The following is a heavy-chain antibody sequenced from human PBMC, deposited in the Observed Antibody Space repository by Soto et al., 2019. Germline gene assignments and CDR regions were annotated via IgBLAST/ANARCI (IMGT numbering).Heavy chain of an antibody. V-gene: IGHV4-4*02. D-gene: IGHD6-19*01. CDR3: ARGNSYSSGWSLVYYYGMDV. CDR2: IYHSGST. J-gene: IGHJ6*02. Sequence: QVQLQESGPGLVKPSGTLSLTCAVSGGSISSSNWWSWVRQPPGKGLEWIGEIYHSGSTNYNPSLKSRVTISVDTSKNQFSLKLSSVTAADTAVYYCARGNSYSSGWSLVYYYGMDVWGQGTTVTVSS. CDR1: GGSISSSNW.